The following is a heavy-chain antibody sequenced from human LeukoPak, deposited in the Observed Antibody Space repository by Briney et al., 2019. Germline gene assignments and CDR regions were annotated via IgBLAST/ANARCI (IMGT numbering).Heavy chain of an antibody. Sequence: GSLRLSCSASGFAFSSYSMSWVRQAPGRGLEWVSSSSSSSSYKYYADSVKGRFTISRDNAKNSLYLQMNSLRAEDTAVYYCAREGDDSSGYSYQPPDYWGQGTLVTVSS. CDR1: GFAFSSYS. CDR3: AREGDDSSGYSYQPPDY. J-gene: IGHJ4*02. CDR2: SSSSSSYK. V-gene: IGHV3-21*01. D-gene: IGHD3-22*01.